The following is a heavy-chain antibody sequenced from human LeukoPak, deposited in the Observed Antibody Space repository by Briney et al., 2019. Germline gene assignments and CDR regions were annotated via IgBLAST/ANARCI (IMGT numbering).Heavy chain of an antibody. V-gene: IGHV4-59*01. CDR3: ASFGCSSTSCYVGAFDI. D-gene: IGHD2-2*01. Sequence: PSETLSLTFTVSGGSISSYYWSWIRQPPGKGLEWIGYIYYSGSTNYNPSLKSRVTISADTSKNQFSLKLSSVTAADTAVYYCASFGCSSTSCYVGAFDIWGQGTMVTVSS. CDR2: IYYSGST. CDR1: GGSISSYY. J-gene: IGHJ3*02.